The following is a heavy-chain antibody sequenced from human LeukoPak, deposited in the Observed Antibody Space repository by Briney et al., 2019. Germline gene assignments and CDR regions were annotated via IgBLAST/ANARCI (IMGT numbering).Heavy chain of an antibody. D-gene: IGHD3-10*01. Sequence: GGSLRLSCAASGFTFSSYSMNWVRQAPGKGLEWVSSISSSSSYIYYADSVKGRFTISRDNAKNSLYLQMNSLRAEDTAVYYCAREVDTNTYYYNYWGQGTLVAVSS. CDR3: AREVDTNTYYYNY. V-gene: IGHV3-21*01. J-gene: IGHJ4*02. CDR2: ISSSSSYI. CDR1: GFTFSSYS.